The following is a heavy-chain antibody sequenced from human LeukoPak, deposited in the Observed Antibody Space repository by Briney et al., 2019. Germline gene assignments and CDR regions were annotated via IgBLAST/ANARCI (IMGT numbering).Heavy chain of an antibody. Sequence: GGSLRLSCAVSGFTFSSYGMNWVRQAPGKGLQWVSSISYSNTYIYYADSVKGRFTISRDNAKNSLFLHMNSLGVEDTAIYYCAREHVAVGGHFDYWGQGTLVTVSS. V-gene: IGHV3-21*03. J-gene: IGHJ4*02. CDR2: ISYSNTYI. CDR3: AREHVAVGGHFDY. D-gene: IGHD6-19*01. CDR1: GFTFSSYG.